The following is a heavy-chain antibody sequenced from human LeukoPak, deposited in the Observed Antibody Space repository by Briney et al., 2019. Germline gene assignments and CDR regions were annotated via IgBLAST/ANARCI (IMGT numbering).Heavy chain of an antibody. Sequence: GGSLRLSCAASGFTFSSHSMIWVRQAPGKGLEWVSSIGSGSSYIHYADSVKGRFTISRDDAQKSLYLQMNSLRVDDTAVYYCARGPVIVPRRMTFGWGQGTQVTVSS. CDR1: GFTFSSHS. D-gene: IGHD2/OR15-2a*01. CDR2: IGSGSSYI. J-gene: IGHJ4*02. V-gene: IGHV3-21*01. CDR3: ARGPVIVPRRMTFG.